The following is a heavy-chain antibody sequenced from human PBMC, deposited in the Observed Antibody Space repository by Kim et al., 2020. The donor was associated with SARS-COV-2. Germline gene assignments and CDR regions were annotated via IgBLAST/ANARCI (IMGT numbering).Heavy chain of an antibody. CDR2: INHSGST. CDR1: GGSFSGYY. D-gene: IGHD2-2*01. Sequence: SETLSLTCAVYGGSFSGYYWSWIRQPPGKGLEWIGEINHSGSTNYNPSLKSRVTISVDTSKNQFSLKLSSVTAADTAVYYCARGPQLLATGGYYYYYFGMDVWGQEATVTVSS. J-gene: IGHJ6*02. CDR3: ARGPQLLATGGYYYYYFGMDV. V-gene: IGHV4-34*01.